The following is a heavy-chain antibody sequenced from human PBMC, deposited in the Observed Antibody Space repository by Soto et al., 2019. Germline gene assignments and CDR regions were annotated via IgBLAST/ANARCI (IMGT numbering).Heavy chain of an antibody. D-gene: IGHD3-10*01. CDR1: GGSISSGGYS. CDR3: ARDHGSGQEADYGMDV. V-gene: IGHV4-30-2*01. Sequence: SETLSLTCAVSGGSISSGGYSWSWIRHPPGKGLEWIGYIYHSGSTYYNPSLKSRVTISVDRSKNQFSLKLSSVTAADTAVYYCARDHGSGQEADYGMDVWGQGTTVTVSS. CDR2: IYHSGST. J-gene: IGHJ6*02.